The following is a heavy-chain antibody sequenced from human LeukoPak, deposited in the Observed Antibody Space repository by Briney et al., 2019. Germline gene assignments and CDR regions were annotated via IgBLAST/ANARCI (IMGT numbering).Heavy chain of an antibody. CDR2: IRYDGSNK. V-gene: IGHV3-30*02. CDR1: GFTFSSYG. CDR3: AKDRRIAAAGTLDY. Sequence: GGSLRLSCAASGFTFSSYGMHWVRQAPGKGLEWVAFIRYDGSNKYYADSVKGRFTISRDNSKNTLYQQMNSLRAEDTAVYYCAKDRRIAAAGTLDYWGQGTLVTVSS. D-gene: IGHD6-13*01. J-gene: IGHJ4*02.